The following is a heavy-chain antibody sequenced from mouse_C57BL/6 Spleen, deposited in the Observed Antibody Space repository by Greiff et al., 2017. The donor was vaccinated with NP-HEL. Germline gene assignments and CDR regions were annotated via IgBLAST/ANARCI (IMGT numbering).Heavy chain of an antibody. V-gene: IGHV1-7*01. D-gene: IGHD4-1*01. Sequence: VKLVESGAELAKPGASVKLSCKASGYTFTSYWMHWVKQRPGQGLEWIGYINPSSGYTKYNQKFKDKATLTADKSSSTAYMQLSSLTSEDSEVYYCGRGGLGRGAWVAYWGQGTLVTVSA. CDR2: INPSSGYT. CDR1: GYTFTSYW. CDR3: GRGGLGRGAWVAY. J-gene: IGHJ3*01.